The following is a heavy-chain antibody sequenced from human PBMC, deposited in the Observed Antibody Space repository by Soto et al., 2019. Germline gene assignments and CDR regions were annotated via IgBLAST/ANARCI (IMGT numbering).Heavy chain of an antibody. CDR2: ISGSGGDT. D-gene: IGHD3-22*01. J-gene: IGHJ4*02. Sequence: EVQLLESGGGLVQPGGSLRLSCAVSGFTFSNYVMNWVRQAPGKGLEWVSGISGSGGDTYYADSVKGRFTISRDNSKTTLSLQMNSLRAEDTAVYYCAKGYYNSPGYLTHLMGEHWGQGTLVTVSS. V-gene: IGHV3-23*01. CDR1: GFTFSNYV. CDR3: AKGYYNSPGYLTHLMGEH.